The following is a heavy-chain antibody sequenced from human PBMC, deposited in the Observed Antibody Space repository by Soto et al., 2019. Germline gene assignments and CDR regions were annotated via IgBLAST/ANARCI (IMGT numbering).Heavy chain of an antibody. CDR1: GLSVSNYW. CDR3: ARGWRWGGHDYGDC. V-gene: IGHV3-74*01. D-gene: IGHD4-17*01. CDR2: INSDDTSS. Sequence: EVQLMESGGGLVQPGGSLRLSCAASGLSVSNYWLHWVRQTPGKGLVWVSRINSDDTSSSYAASVKGRFTISRDNAKNTLYLQMNSRRAEDTAVYYCARGWRWGGHDYGDCWGQGTRVTVSS. J-gene: IGHJ4*02.